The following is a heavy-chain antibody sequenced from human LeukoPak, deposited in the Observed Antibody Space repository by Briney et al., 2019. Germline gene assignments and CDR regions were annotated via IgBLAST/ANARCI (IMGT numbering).Heavy chain of an antibody. J-gene: IGHJ5*02. V-gene: IGHV1-2*02. CDR3: ARMAIVVVPAANNWFDP. D-gene: IGHD2-2*03. CDR2: INPNSGGT. Sequence: GASVKVSCKXSGYTFTGYYMHWVRQAPGQGLEWMGWINPNSGGTNYAQKFQGRVTMTRDTSISTAYMELSRLRSDDTAVYYCARMAIVVVPAANNWFDPWGQGTLVTVSS. CDR1: GYTFTGYY.